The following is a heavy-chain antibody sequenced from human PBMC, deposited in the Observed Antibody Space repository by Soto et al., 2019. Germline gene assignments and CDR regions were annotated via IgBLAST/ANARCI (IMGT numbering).Heavy chain of an antibody. CDR1: GFMFSNYA. CDR2: FSGSGGDS. V-gene: IGHV3-23*01. Sequence: EVQLLESGGGLVQPGGSLRLSCAASGFMFSNYAMSWVRQAPGKGLEWVSAFSGSGGDSYYADSVTGRFTISRDNSKNTLYLQMSSLRVEDTAVYYCARYSSGWYGYFQHWGQGTLVTVSS. CDR3: ARYSSGWYGYFQH. D-gene: IGHD6-19*01. J-gene: IGHJ1*01.